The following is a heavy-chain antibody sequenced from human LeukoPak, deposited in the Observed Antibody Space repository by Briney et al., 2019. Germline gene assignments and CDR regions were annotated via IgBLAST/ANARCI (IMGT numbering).Heavy chain of an antibody. J-gene: IGHJ4*02. Sequence: ASVKVSCTASGYTFTSYAIHWVRQAPGQRLEWLGWINTGNGDTRYSQKFQGRVTITADKSTSTAYMELSSLRSEDTAVYYCARDRPRYPGPMVRGAKEWYYFDYWGQGTLVTVSS. D-gene: IGHD3-10*01. CDR1: GYTFTSYA. V-gene: IGHV1-3*04. CDR3: ARDRPRYPGPMVRGAKEWYYFDY. CDR2: INTGNGDT.